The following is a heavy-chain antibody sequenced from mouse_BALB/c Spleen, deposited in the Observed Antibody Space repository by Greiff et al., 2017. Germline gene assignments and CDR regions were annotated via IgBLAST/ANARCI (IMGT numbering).Heavy chain of an antibody. CDR2: IYPYSGGT. V-gene: IGHV1S29*02. CDR3: ARGYYGSSWFAY. D-gene: IGHD1-1*01. J-gene: IGHJ3*01. CDR1: GYTFTDYN. Sequence: EVKLVESGPELVKPGASVKISCKASGYTFTDYNMHWVKQSHGKSLEWIGYIYPYSGGTGYNQKFKSKATLTVDTSSSTAYMELRSLTSEDSAVYYCARGYYGSSWFAYWGQGTLVTVSA.